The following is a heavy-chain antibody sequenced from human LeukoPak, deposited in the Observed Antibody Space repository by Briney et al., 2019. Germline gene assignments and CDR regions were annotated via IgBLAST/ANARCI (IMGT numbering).Heavy chain of an antibody. J-gene: IGHJ4*02. Sequence: GESLKISCKGSGYSFTNYWIAWVRQMPGKGLEWMGIILPGDSNTRYSPSFQGQVTISVDKSITTAYLQWSSLKASDTAVYYCATGRYCSGTTCYSSLDFWGQGTLVTVSS. D-gene: IGHD2-15*01. CDR2: ILPGDSNT. V-gene: IGHV5-51*01. CDR3: ATGRYCSGTTCYSSLDF. CDR1: GYSFTNYW.